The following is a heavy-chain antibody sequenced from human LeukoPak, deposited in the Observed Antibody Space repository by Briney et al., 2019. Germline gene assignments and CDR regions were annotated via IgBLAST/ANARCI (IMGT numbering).Heavy chain of an antibody. CDR1: GCSLTSYW. V-gene: IGHV5-51*01. J-gene: IGHJ4*02. CDR2: IYPGDSDT. CDR3: ARQSQEDYFDY. Sequence: GESLQISSKASGCSLTSYWIGWVRQMPGKGREWMGIIYPGDSDTRYSPSFHAQVTISADKSISTAYLQWSSLKASDTAMYYCARQSQEDYFDYWGQGTLVTVSS.